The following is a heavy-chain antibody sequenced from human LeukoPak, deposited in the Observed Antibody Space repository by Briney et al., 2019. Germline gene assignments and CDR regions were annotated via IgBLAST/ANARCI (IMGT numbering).Heavy chain of an antibody. J-gene: IGHJ4*02. D-gene: IGHD3-10*01. CDR2: INQDGTEK. CDR3: AKVVKYYYGPETYYFFEQ. V-gene: IGHV3-7*01. Sequence: GGSLRLSCAASGFPFSTYWMSWVRQAPGKGLEWVANINQDGTEKYYVDSVKGRFTISRDYAKNSLYLQMNSLRVEDTAVYYCAKVVKYYYGPETYYFFEQWGQGTPVTASS. CDR1: GFPFSTYW.